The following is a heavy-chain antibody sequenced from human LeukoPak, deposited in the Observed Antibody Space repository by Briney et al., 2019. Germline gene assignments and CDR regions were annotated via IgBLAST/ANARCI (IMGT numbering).Heavy chain of an antibody. CDR1: NGSISSYY. V-gene: IGHV4-59*01. J-gene: IGHJ4*02. CDR2: IYYGGST. Sequence: SETLSLTCTVSNGSISSYYWNWIRQTPGKGLEWIGYIYYGGSTKYNPSLKSRVTISLDTSKNQFSLKVTSVTAADTAVYYCARPWYYGGKDQYYFDYWGQGTLVTVSS. CDR3: ARPWYYGGKDQYYFDY. D-gene: IGHD4-23*01.